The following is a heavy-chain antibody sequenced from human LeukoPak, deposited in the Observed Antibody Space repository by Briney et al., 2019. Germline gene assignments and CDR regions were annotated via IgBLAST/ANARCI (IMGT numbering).Heavy chain of an antibody. V-gene: IGHV3-53*04. D-gene: IGHD1-26*01. CDR1: GFTVSSNY. CDR3: ARGSYGDY. J-gene: IGHJ4*02. Sequence: GGSLGLSFAASGFTVSSNYMSWVRQVPGKGLEWVSVIYSGGSTYYAESVKGRFTISRHNSKNTLYLQMNSLRAEDTAVYYCARGSYGDYWGQGTLVTVSS. CDR2: IYSGGST.